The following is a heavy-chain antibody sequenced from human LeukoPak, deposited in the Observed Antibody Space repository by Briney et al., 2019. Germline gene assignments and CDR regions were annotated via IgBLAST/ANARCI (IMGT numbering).Heavy chain of an antibody. CDR2: IKQDGSEK. D-gene: IGHD4-11*01. J-gene: IGHJ4*02. CDR1: RFSFSSYW. V-gene: IGHV3-7*01. Sequence: GGSLRLSCAASRFSFSSYWMSWVRQAPGKGLEWMANIKQDGSEKYYVDSVKGRFTISRDNAKNSLYLQMNSLRAEDTAAYYCARDLGYSNYPFDYWGQGTLVTVSS. CDR3: ARDLGYSNYPFDY.